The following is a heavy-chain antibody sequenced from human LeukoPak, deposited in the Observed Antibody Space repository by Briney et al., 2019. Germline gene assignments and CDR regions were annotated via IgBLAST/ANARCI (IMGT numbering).Heavy chain of an antibody. V-gene: IGHV3-7*01. J-gene: IGHJ3*01. D-gene: IGHD1-26*01. CDR3: VRDKGGRSGAIYYDAFDV. CDR2: IDQGGRTK. Sequence: PGGSLRLSCAASGFTFNTYWMIWVRRAPGKGLEWVANIDQGGRTKYYVDSLKGRFTISRDNAKNSLYLQMNSLRAEDTAVYYCVRDKGGRSGAIYYDAFDVWGQGTMVT. CDR1: GFTFNTYW.